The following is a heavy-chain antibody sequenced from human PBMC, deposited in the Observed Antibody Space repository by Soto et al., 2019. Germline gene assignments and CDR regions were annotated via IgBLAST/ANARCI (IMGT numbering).Heavy chain of an antibody. CDR1: GYTFTSYD. CDR2: MNPNTGNS. J-gene: IGHJ4*02. D-gene: IGHD1-1*01. CDR3: ARRAETNGWNGFGADKYYFDF. Sequence: QVQLVQSGAEVRKPGASVKVSCEASGYTFTSYDIYWVRQATGQGLEWMGWMNPNTGNSGYAQKFQGRVTMTSDTSISTAHMELSSLRSEDTAVYYCARRAETNGWNGFGADKYYFDFWGQETLVTVSS. V-gene: IGHV1-8*01.